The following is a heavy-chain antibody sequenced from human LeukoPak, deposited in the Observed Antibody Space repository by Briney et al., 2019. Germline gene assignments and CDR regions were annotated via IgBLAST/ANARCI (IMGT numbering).Heavy chain of an antibody. CDR1: GGTFSSYA. V-gene: IGHV1-69*06. Sequence: SVKVSCKASGGTFSSYAISWVRQAPGQGLEWMGGIIPIFGTANYAQKFQGRVTITADKSTSTAYMELSSLRSEDTAVYYCARGSASENYFDYWGQGTLVTVSS. CDR2: IIPIFGTA. CDR3: ARGSASENYFDY. J-gene: IGHJ4*02. D-gene: IGHD2-21*01.